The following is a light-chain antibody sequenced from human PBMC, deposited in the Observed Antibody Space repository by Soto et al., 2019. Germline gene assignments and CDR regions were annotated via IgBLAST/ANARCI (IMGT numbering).Light chain of an antibody. Sequence: QAVVTQPPSVSGAPGQRVTISCTGSSSNIGAGYDVHWYQQLPGTAPKLLIYGNSNRPSGVPDRFSGSKSGTSASLAITGLQAEDEADYSCQSYDSSLSGLDVFGTGTKVTVL. V-gene: IGLV1-40*01. CDR3: QSYDSSLSGLDV. CDR2: GNS. CDR1: SSNIGAGYD. J-gene: IGLJ1*01.